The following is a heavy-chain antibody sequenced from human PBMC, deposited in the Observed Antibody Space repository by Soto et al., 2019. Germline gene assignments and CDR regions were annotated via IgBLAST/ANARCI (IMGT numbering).Heavy chain of an antibody. CDR2: ISYDGSNK. Sequence: TGGSLRLSCAASGFTFSSYGMHWVRQAPGKGLEWVAVISYDGSNKYYADSVKGRFTISRDNSKNTLYLQMNSLRAEDTAVYYCAKDTCRYCDITGTTSYYYYYMDVWGKGTTVTVSS. J-gene: IGHJ6*03. CDR3: AKDTCRYCDITGTTSYYYYYMDV. V-gene: IGHV3-30*18. CDR1: GFTFSSYG. D-gene: IGHD1-7*01.